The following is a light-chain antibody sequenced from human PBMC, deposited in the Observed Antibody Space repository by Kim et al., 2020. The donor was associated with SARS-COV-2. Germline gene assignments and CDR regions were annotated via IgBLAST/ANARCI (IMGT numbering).Light chain of an antibody. V-gene: IGLV1-36*01. J-gene: IGLJ3*02. Sequence: ELTQPPSVSGAPRQRVTISCSGSNSNIGDNAVNWYQQVPGKAPKLLIYYDDLLPSGVSDRFSGSKSGTSASLAISGLQSEDEGDYYCASWDESLNGPLFGGGTQLTVL. CDR3: ASWDESLNGPL. CDR1: NSNIGDNA. CDR2: YDD.